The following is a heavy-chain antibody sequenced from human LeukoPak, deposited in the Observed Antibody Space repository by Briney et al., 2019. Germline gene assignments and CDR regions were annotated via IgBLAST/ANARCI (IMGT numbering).Heavy chain of an antibody. CDR2: MDHDGSGT. V-gene: IGHV3-74*01. Sequence: GGSLRPSCAASGFTFSSYSMNWVRQAPGKGLEWVSRMDHDGSGTSYADSVKGRFTISRDNAKNTVYLQMNSLRAEDSAVYYCATVFDYWGQGTLVTVSS. CDR1: GFTFSSYS. CDR3: ATVFDY. J-gene: IGHJ4*02.